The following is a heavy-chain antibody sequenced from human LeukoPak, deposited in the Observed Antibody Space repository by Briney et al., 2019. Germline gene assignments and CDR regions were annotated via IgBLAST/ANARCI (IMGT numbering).Heavy chain of an antibody. CDR2: MNPNSGNT. J-gene: IGHJ4*02. CDR3: ARVISFVRGVIEYYFDY. CDR1: EYTFTSYD. D-gene: IGHD3-10*01. Sequence: GASVKVSCKAFEYTFTSYDINWVRQATGQGLEWMGWMNPNSGNTGYAQKFQGRVTMTRDTSTSTVYMELSSLRSEDTAVYYCARVISFVRGVIEYYFDYWGQGTLVTVSS. V-gene: IGHV1-8*01.